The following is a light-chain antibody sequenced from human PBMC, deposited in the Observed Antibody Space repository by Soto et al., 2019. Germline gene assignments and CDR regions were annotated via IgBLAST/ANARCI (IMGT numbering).Light chain of an antibody. CDR2: GNN. Sequence: QSVLTQPPSLSGAPGQTITISCTGSSSNIGAGSDVHWFQHLPGTAPKVLIYGNNNRPSGVPDRFSGSKSGTSGSLAITGLQAEDEADYYCQSYDSSLRAWVFGGGTKVTVL. V-gene: IGLV1-40*01. J-gene: IGLJ3*02. CDR1: SSNIGAGSD. CDR3: QSYDSSLRAWV.